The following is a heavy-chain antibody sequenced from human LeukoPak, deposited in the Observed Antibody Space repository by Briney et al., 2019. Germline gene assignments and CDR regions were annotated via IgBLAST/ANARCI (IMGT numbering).Heavy chain of an antibody. CDR1: GGSISSYY. CDR2: IYYSGST. J-gene: IGHJ5*02. CDR3: ARAGLGFDP. V-gene: IGHV4-59*01. Sequence: SETLSLTCTVSGGSISSYYWSWIRQPPGKGLEWIGYIYYSGSTNYNPSPKSRVTISVDTSKNQFSLKLSSVTAADTAVYYCARAGLGFDPWGQGTLVTVSS. D-gene: IGHD5/OR15-5a*01.